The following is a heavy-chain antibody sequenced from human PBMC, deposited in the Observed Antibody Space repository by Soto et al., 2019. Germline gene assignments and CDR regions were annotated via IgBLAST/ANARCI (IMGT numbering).Heavy chain of an antibody. CDR1: GGTLSDHG. V-gene: IGHV1-69*06. D-gene: IGHD3-10*01. Sequence: SVKVSCKASGGTLSDHGVSWLRQAPGQGLEWMGGTIPVFNAPKYAQRFQGRVTITADKFTNIAYMELSGPRSEDTAFYYCARGVYGSGNYYTGPSAFDIWGQGTTVTVSS. CDR3: ARGVYGSGNYYTGPSAFDI. CDR2: TIPVFNAP. J-gene: IGHJ3*02.